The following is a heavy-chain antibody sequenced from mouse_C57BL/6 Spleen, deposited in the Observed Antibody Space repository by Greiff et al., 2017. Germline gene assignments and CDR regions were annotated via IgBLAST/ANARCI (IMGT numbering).Heavy chain of an antibody. CDR1: GFSLTSYG. CDR2: IWRGGST. CDR3: AKNNNPPLQYYAMDY. V-gene: IGHV2-5*01. Sequence: QLQQSGPGLVQPSQSLSITCTVSGFSLTSYGVHWVRQSPGKGLEWLGVIWRGGSTDYNAAFMSRLSITKDNSKSQVFFKMNSLQADDTAIYYCAKNNNPPLQYYAMDYWGQGTSVTVSS. J-gene: IGHJ4*01.